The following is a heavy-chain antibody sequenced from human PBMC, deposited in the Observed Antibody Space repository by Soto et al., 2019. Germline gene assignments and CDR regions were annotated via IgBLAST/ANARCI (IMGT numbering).Heavy chain of an antibody. D-gene: IGHD2-2*01. J-gene: IGHJ4*02. V-gene: IGHV1-46*03. CDR2: INPSGGST. CDR3: ARDRSKREVVPAAYDH. Sequence: ASVKVSCKASGYTFTSYYMHWVRQAPGQGLEWMGIINPSGGSTSYAQKFQGRVTMTRDTSTSTVYMELSSLRSEDTAVYYCARDRSKREVVPAAYDHWGQGTLVTVSS. CDR1: GYTFTSYY.